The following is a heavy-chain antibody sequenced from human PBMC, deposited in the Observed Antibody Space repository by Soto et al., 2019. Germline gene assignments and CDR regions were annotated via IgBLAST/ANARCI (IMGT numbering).Heavy chain of an antibody. D-gene: IGHD6-13*01. CDR3: ARTAAAGKYYYGMDV. V-gene: IGHV5-51*01. J-gene: IGHJ6*02. CDR1: GYSFTSYW. CDR2: IYPGDSDT. Sequence: GESLKISCKGSGYSFTSYWIGWVRQMPGKGLECMGIIYPGDSDTRYSPSFQGRVTISADKSISTAYLQWSSLKASDTAMYYCARTAAAGKYYYGMDVWGQGTTVTVS.